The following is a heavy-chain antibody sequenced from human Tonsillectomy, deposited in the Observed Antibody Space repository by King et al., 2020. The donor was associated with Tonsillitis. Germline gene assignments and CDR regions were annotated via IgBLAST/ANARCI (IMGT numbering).Heavy chain of an antibody. J-gene: IGHJ6*02. CDR2: ISAYNGNT. D-gene: IGHD1-1*01. CDR1: GYTFTSYG. Sequence: HVQLVESGAEVKKPGASVTVSCTASGYTFTSYGISWVRQAPGHGLEWMGWISAYNGNTNYAQKLQGRVTMTTDTSTSTAYMELRSLRSDDTAVYYCARDGADERGYYSGMDVWGQGTTVTVSS. CDR3: ARDGADERGYYSGMDV. V-gene: IGHV1-18*04.